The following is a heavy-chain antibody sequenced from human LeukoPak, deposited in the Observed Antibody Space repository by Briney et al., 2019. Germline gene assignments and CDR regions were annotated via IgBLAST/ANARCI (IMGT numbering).Heavy chain of an antibody. CDR2: ISSSSTSI. CDR3: AREYAETGNFDY. V-gene: IGHV3-21*01. CDR1: GFTFSSHS. Sequence: GGSLRLSCVDFGFTFSSHSMIWVRQAPGKGLEWVSFISSSSTSINYADSVKGRFTTSRDNAKNSVYLQMNSLRAEDTAIYYCAREYAETGNFDYWGQGTLVSVSS. D-gene: IGHD2-8*01. J-gene: IGHJ4*02.